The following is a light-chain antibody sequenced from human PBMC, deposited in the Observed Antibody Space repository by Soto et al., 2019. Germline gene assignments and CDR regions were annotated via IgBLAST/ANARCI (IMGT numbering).Light chain of an antibody. J-gene: IGKJ4*01. V-gene: IGKV1-27*01. CDR2: AAS. CDR3: QKYNSALLT. CDR1: QGIGVY. Sequence: DIQMTQSPSSLSASLGDRVTITCRASQGIGVYLAWFQQKPGKVPKLLIYAASTLQSGVRSRFSGSGSETDFTLTISSLQPEDFATYYCQKYNSALLTFGGGTKVEIK.